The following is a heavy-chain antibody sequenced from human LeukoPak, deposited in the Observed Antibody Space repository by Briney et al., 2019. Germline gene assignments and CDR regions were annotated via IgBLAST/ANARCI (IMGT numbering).Heavy chain of an antibody. Sequence: ASVKVSCKASGYTFTDYYMHWVRQAPGQGFEWMGWINPNDGDTNYAQKFQGRVTMTRDTSTSTAHMEVSRLRSDDTAVYYCARANFLYCSSTTCLFDYWGQGTLVTVSS. CDR2: INPNDGDT. CDR1: GYTFTDYY. D-gene: IGHD2-2*01. V-gene: IGHV1-2*02. J-gene: IGHJ4*02. CDR3: ARANFLYCSSTTCLFDY.